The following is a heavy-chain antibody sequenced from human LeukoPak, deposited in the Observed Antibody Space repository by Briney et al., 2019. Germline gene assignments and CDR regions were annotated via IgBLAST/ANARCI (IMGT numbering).Heavy chain of an antibody. Sequence: SETLSLTCAVYGGSFSGYHWSWIRQPPGKGLEWIGEINHSGSTNYNPSLKSRVTISVDTSKNQFSLKLSSVTAADTAVYYCARATSSYFDYWGQGTLVTVSS. V-gene: IGHV4-34*01. J-gene: IGHJ4*02. CDR3: ARATSSYFDY. D-gene: IGHD2-2*01. CDR2: INHSGST. CDR1: GGSFSGYH.